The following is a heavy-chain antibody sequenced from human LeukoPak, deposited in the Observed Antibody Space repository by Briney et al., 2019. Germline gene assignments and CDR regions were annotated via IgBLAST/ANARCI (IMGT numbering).Heavy chain of an antibody. J-gene: IGHJ4*02. CDR2: INHSGST. CDR1: GGSFSGYY. D-gene: IGHD3-22*01. CDR3: ARGPTYYYDSSGYGFSDY. V-gene: IGHV4-34*01. Sequence: SETLSLTCAVYGGSFSGYYWSWIRQPPGKGLEWIGEINHSGSTNYNPSLKSRVTISVDTSKNQFSLKLSSVTAADTAVYYCARGPTYYYDSSGYGFSDYWGQGTLVTVSS.